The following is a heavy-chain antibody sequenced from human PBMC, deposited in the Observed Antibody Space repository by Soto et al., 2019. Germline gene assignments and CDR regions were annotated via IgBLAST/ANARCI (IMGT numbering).Heavy chain of an antibody. D-gene: IGHD2-2*01. V-gene: IGHV1-69*02. Sequence: QVQLVQSGAEVRKPGSSVTVSCKASGGTFSSYTISWVRQAPGQGLEWMGRIIPILGIGNYAQKFQGRVTIAADKATNTAYMEVSSLKSEDTAMYYCARGNRYCSTATCYAPPDYWGQGTLVTVSS. CDR2: IIPILGIG. CDR1: GGTFSSYT. CDR3: ARGNRYCSTATCYAPPDY. J-gene: IGHJ4*02.